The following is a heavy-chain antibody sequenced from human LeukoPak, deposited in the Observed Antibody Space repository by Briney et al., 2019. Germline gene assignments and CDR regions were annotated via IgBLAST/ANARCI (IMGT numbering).Heavy chain of an antibody. J-gene: IGHJ4*02. CDR2: INPNSGGT. Sequence: ASVKVSCKASGYTFTGYYMHWVRQAPGQGLEWMGWINPNSGGTNYAQKFQGRVTMTRDTSISTAYMELSRLRSDDTAVYYCARETLWFGELSYFDYWGQGTLVTVSS. CDR3: ARETLWFGELSYFDY. CDR1: GYTFTGYY. V-gene: IGHV1-2*02. D-gene: IGHD3-10*01.